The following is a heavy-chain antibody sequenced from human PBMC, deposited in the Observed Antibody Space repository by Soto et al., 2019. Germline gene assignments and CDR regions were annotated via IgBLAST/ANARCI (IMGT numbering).Heavy chain of an antibody. CDR1: GGTFSSYA. CDR3: AREGCSGGSCYEDRGFDY. Sequence: GASVKVSCKASGGTFSSYAISWVRQAPGQGLEWMGGIIPIFGTANYAQKFQGRVTITADESTSTAYMELSSLRSEDTAVYYCAREGCSGGSCYEDRGFDYGGQGPLVTVSS. J-gene: IGHJ4*02. D-gene: IGHD2-15*01. V-gene: IGHV1-69*13. CDR2: IIPIFGTA.